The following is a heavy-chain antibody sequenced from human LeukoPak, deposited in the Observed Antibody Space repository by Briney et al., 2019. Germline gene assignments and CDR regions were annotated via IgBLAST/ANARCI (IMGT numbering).Heavy chain of an antibody. CDR1: GFTFSSYG. Sequence: PGGSLRLSCAASGFTFSSYGMHWVRQAPGKGLEWVAFIRYDGSNKYYADSVKGRFTISRDNSKNTLYLQMNSLRAEDTAVYYCAKAAGNWSPSGFDYWGQGTLVTVSS. CDR2: IRYDGSNK. D-gene: IGHD1-20*01. V-gene: IGHV3-30*02. J-gene: IGHJ4*02. CDR3: AKAAGNWSPSGFDY.